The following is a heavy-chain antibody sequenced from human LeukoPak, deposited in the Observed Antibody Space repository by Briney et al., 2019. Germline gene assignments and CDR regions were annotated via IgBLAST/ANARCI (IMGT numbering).Heavy chain of an antibody. CDR1: GGAFINYA. V-gene: IGHV1-69*05. CDR3: ATSMKVYYYYYMDV. J-gene: IGHJ6*03. CDR2: IIPIFGTV. D-gene: IGHD2-8*01. Sequence: SVKVSCKASGGAFINYAVSWVRQAPGQGLEWMGGIIPIFGTVNYAQKFQSRVTITTDDSTSTAYMELSSLRSEDTAVYYCATSMKVYYYYYMDVWGKGTTVTVSS.